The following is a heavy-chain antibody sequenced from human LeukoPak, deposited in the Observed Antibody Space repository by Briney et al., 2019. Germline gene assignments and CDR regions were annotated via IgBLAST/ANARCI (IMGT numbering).Heavy chain of an antibody. Sequence: GASVKVSCKASGYTFTSYGISWVRQAPGQGLEWMGWISAYNGNTNYAQKLQGRVTMTTDTSTSTAYMELSSLRSEDTAVYYCATGNQLLFFDYWGQGTLVTVSS. CDR2: ISAYNGNT. V-gene: IGHV1-18*01. D-gene: IGHD2-2*01. J-gene: IGHJ4*02. CDR1: GYTFTSYG. CDR3: ATGNQLLFFDY.